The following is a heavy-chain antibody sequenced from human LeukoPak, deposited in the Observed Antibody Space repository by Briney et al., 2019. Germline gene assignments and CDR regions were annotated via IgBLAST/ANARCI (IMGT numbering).Heavy chain of an antibody. CDR1: GFTFSSYA. V-gene: IGHV3-23*01. CDR3: ARVRWGLIAVAGNIDY. J-gene: IGHJ4*02. CDR2: ISGSGGST. Sequence: PGGSLRLSCAASGFTFSSYAMSWVRQAPGKGLEWVSAISGSGGSTYYADSVKGRFTISRDNAKNTLYLQMNSLRAEDTAVYYCARVRWGLIAVAGNIDYWGQGTLVTVSS. D-gene: IGHD6-19*01.